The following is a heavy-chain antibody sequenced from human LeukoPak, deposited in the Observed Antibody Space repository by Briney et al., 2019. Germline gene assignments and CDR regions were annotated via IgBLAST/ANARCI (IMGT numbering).Heavy chain of an antibody. CDR3: ARDPGYCSSTSCYGPSYGMDV. J-gene: IGHJ6*02. CDR2: TYYRSKWYN. CDR1: GDSVSSNSAA. V-gene: IGHV6-1*01. Sequence: SQTLSLTCAISGDSVSSNSAAWNWIRQSPSRGLEWLGRTYYRSKWYNDYAVSVKSRITINPDTSKNQFSLQLNSVTPEDTAVHYCARDPGYCSSTSCYGPSYGMDVWGQGTTVTVSS. D-gene: IGHD2-2*01.